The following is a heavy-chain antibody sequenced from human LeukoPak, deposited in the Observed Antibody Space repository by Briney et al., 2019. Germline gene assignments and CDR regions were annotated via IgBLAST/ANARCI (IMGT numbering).Heavy chain of an antibody. CDR2: IYYSGST. V-gene: IGHV4-39*01. CDR3: ARHGSSSWGDLDY. Sequence: SETLSLTCTVSGGSISSSSYYWGCVRQPPGKGLEWIGSIYYSGSTYYNPSLKSRVTISVDTSKNQFSLKLSSVTAADTAVYYCARHGSSSWGDLDYWGQGTLVTVSS. CDR1: GGSISSSSYY. J-gene: IGHJ4*02. D-gene: IGHD6-13*01.